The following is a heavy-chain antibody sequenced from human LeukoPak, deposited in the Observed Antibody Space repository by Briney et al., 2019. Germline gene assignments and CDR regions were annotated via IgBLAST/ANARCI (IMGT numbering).Heavy chain of an antibody. CDR3: ARPSGSGSYYYYYYGMDV. V-gene: IGHV3-74*01. J-gene: IGHJ6*02. Sequence: GGSLRLSCAASGFTFSSYRMHWVRQAPGKGLVWVSRINSDGSSTSYADSVKGRFTISRDNAKNTLYLQMNSLRAEDTAVYYCARPSGSGSYYYYYYGMDVWGQGTTVTVSS. CDR2: INSDGSST. CDR1: GFTFSSYR. D-gene: IGHD3-10*01.